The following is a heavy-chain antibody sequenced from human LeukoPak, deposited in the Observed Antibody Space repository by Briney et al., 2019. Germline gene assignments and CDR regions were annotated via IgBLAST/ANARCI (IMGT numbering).Heavy chain of an antibody. CDR1: GFTFSSYW. CDR3: ARVWGWLPSYYYYGMDV. V-gene: IGHV3-7*01. J-gene: IGHJ6*02. D-gene: IGHD2-21*01. CDR2: IKQDGSEK. Sequence: GGSLRLSCAASGFTFSSYWMSWVRQAPGKGLEGVANIKQDGSEKYYVDSVKGRFTISRDNAKNSLYLQMNSLRAEDTAVYDCARVWGWLPSYYYYGMDVWGQGTTVTVSS.